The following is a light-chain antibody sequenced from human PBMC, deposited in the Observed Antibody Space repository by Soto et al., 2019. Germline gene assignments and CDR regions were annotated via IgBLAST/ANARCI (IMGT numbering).Light chain of an antibody. CDR1: QDISNY. CDR2: DAS. Sequence: DLPMTQSPSPLSASVGDRVTITCQASQDISNYLNWYQQKPGKAPMLLISDASNLETGVPSRFSGSGSGTDFTFTISSLQPEDIATYFCQQCDDLPLTFGGGTKVEI. V-gene: IGKV1-33*01. CDR3: QQCDDLPLT. J-gene: IGKJ4*01.